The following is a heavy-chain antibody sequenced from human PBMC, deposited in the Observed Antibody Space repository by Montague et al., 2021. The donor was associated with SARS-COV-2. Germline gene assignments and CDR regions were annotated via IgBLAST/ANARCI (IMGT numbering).Heavy chain of an antibody. J-gene: IGHJ4*02. V-gene: IGHV3-23*01. CDR3: AKSPSGWWLFDY. Sequence: SLRLSCAASGFTFSSYTMSWVRQAPGKGLEWVSAISGSGGTTWYADSVKGRFTISRDNSKNTLYLQMNSLRAEDMAVYYCAKSPSGWWLFDYWGQGTLVTVSS. CDR1: GFTFSSYT. CDR2: ISGSGGTT. D-gene: IGHD6-19*01.